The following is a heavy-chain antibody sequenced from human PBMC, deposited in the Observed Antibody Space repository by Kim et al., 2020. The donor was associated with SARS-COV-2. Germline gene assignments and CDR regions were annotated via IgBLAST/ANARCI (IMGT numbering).Heavy chain of an antibody. Sequence: AEAVKCRVTISRDHSKNTLYLQLNGLRAEDTAVYYCAKGPVLVPAARPNIWGQGTMVTVSS. D-gene: IGHD2-2*01. V-gene: IGHV3-23*01. CDR3: AKGPVLVPAARPNI. J-gene: IGHJ3*02.